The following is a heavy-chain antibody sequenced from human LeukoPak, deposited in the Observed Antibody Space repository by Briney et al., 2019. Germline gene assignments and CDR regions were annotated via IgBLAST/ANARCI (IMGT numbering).Heavy chain of an antibody. D-gene: IGHD3-10*01. Sequence: SETLSLTCTVSGGSISSGDYYWSWIRQPPGKGLEWIGYIYYSGSTYYNPSLKSRVTISVDTSKNQFSLKLSSVTAADTAVYCCARDRGAYYYGSGSKYYFDYWGQGTLVTVSS. CDR2: IYYSGST. V-gene: IGHV4-30-4*01. J-gene: IGHJ4*01. CDR3: ARDRGAYYYGSGSKYYFDY. CDR1: GGSISSGDYY.